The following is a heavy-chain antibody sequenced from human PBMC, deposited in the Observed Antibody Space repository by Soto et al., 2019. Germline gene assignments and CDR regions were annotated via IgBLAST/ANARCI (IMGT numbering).Heavy chain of an antibody. CDR3: ARGPLRNWFDP. J-gene: IGHJ5*02. CDR1: GYTFTSYA. D-gene: IGHD5-12*01. CDR2: INAGNGNT. Sequence: ASVKVSCKASGYTFTSYAIHWVRQAPGQGLEWMGWINAGNGNTKYSQEFQGRVTITKNTSASTAYMELSSLRSEDTAVYYCARGPLRNWFDPWGQETLVTVSS. V-gene: IGHV1-3*01.